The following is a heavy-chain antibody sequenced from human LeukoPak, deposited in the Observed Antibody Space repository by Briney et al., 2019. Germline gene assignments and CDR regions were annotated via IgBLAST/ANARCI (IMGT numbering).Heavy chain of an antibody. J-gene: IGHJ5*01. CDR1: GFTFNNYG. Sequence: GGSLRLSCAASGFTFNNYGMQWVRQTPGKGLEWVTVISHDGSVKHYADSVKGRFTISRDTSKNTVYLQMNSLSPEDTAVYYCAKEGTTYSSTWFDSWGQGTLVTVSS. V-gene: IGHV3-30*18. D-gene: IGHD6-19*01. CDR3: AKEGTTYSSTWFDS. CDR2: ISHDGSVK.